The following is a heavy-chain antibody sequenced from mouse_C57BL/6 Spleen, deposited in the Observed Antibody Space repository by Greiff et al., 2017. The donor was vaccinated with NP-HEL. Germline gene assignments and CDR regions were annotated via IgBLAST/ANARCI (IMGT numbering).Heavy chain of an antibody. CDR1: GYTFTDYE. CDR3: TRGWSH. D-gene: IGHD2-3*01. CDR2: IDPETGGT. J-gene: IGHJ2*01. Sequence: VQLQQSGAELVRPGASVTLSCKASGYTFTDYEMHWVKQTPVHGLEWIGAIDPETGGTAYNQRFKGKAILTADKSSSTAYMELRSLTSEDSAVYYCTRGWSHWGQGTTLTVSS. V-gene: IGHV1-15*01.